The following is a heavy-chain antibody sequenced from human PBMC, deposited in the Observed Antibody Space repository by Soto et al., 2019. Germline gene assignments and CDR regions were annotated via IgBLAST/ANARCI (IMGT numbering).Heavy chain of an antibody. Sequence: GGSLRLSCAASGFTFSSYGMHWVRQAPGKGLEWVAVIWYDGSNKYYADSVKGRFTISRDNSKNTLYLQMNSLRAEDTAVYYCARTRRNITGTTSLNYYYYMDVWGKGTTVTVSS. J-gene: IGHJ6*03. CDR2: IWYDGSNK. V-gene: IGHV3-33*01. D-gene: IGHD1-7*01. CDR3: ARTRRNITGTTSLNYYYYMDV. CDR1: GFTFSSYG.